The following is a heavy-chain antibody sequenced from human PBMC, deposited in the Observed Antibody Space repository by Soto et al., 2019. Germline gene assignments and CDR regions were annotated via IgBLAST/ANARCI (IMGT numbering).Heavy chain of an antibody. V-gene: IGHV1-69*01. J-gene: IGHJ5*02. Sequence: QVQLVQSGAEVKKPGSSVKVSCKASGGTFSSYAISWVRQAPGQGLEWMGGIIPIFGTANYAQKFQGRVTITADESTSTAYMELSSLRSEDTAVYYCAKWSRQLGGWGLDPWGQGTLVTVSS. CDR1: GGTFSSYA. CDR3: AKWSRQLGGWGLDP. D-gene: IGHD1-1*01. CDR2: IIPIFGTA.